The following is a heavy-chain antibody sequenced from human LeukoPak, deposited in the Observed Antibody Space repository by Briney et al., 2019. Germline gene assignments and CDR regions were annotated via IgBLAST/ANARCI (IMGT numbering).Heavy chain of an antibody. CDR3: ASGTGYSSGWYFDY. V-gene: IGHV4-39*01. CDR1: GGSISSSSYY. CDR2: IYYSGST. Sequence: SETLSLTCTVSGGSISSSSYYWGWIRQPPGKGLEWIGNIYYSGSTYYNPSLKSRVTISVDTSKNQFSLKLSSVTAADTAVYYCASGTGYSSGWYFDYWGQGTLVTVSS. D-gene: IGHD6-19*01. J-gene: IGHJ4*02.